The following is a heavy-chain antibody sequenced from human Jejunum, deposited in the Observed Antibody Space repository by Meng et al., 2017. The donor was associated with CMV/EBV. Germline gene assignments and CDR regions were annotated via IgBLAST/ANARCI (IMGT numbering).Heavy chain of an antibody. CDR1: GYTFFSYD. J-gene: IGHJ5*02. V-gene: IGHV1-18*01. CDR3: ARGIVGTTIDL. Sequence: QVQRGQSGAEVKEPGASVEVAFKASGYTFFSYDITWVRQAPGQGLEWMGWISTYNGKTNFAQKLLGRVTMTTDTSTNTAYMELRSLRSDDTAIYYCARGIVGTTIDLWGRGTLVTVSS. CDR2: ISTYNGKT. D-gene: IGHD1-26*01.